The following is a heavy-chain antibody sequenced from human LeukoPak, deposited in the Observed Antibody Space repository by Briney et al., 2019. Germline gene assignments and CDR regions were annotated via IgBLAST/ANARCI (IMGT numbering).Heavy chain of an antibody. V-gene: IGHV3-53*01. Sequence: PGGSLRLSCAASGFTVSNNFMNWVRQAPGKGLEWVSLIYSGGSTYYADSVKGRFTISRDNSKNTLYLQMNSLRAEDTAVYYCARGGSSSSSSYYYYMDVWGKGTTVTVSS. CDR3: ARGGSSSSSSYYYYMDV. D-gene: IGHD6-6*01. CDR1: GFTVSNNF. J-gene: IGHJ6*03. CDR2: IYSGGST.